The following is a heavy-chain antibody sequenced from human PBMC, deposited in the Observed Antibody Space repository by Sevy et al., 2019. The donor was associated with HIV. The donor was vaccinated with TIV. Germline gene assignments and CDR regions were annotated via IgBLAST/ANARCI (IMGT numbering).Heavy chain of an antibody. Sequence: SETLSLTCTVSGGSISSGGYYWSWIRQHPGKGLEWIGYIYYSGSTYYNPSLRSRVTISVDTSKNHFSLKLSSVPAAYTAVYYCAREDLPDAFDIWGQGTMVTVSS. CDR1: GGSISSGGYY. V-gene: IGHV4-31*03. CDR3: AREDLPDAFDI. J-gene: IGHJ3*02. CDR2: IYYSGST.